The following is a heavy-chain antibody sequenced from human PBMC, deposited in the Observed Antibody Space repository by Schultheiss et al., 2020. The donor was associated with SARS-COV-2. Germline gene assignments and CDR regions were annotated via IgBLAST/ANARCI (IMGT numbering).Heavy chain of an antibody. Sequence: GSLRLSCAASGFTFSSYSMNWVRQAPGKGLEWIGEINHSGSTNYNPSLKSRVTISVDTSKNQFSLKLSSVTAADTAVYYCAREGFDYWGQGTLVTVSS. J-gene: IGHJ4*02. CDR1: GFTFSSYS. CDR2: INHSGST. V-gene: IGHV4-34*01. CDR3: AREGFDY.